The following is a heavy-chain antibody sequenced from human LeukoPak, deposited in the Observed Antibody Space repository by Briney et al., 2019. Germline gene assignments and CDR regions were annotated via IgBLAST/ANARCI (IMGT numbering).Heavy chain of an antibody. D-gene: IGHD6-6*01. CDR3: AREGPYSSSSYYFDY. CDR1: GFPFNSYG. J-gene: IGHJ4*02. Sequence: GSLRLSCAASGFPFNSYGIHWVRQAPGKGLGGVAVISYDGSNKYYADSVKGRFTISRDNSKNTLYLQMNSLRAEDTAVYYCAREGPYSSSSYYFDYWGQGTLVTVSS. CDR2: ISYDGSNK. V-gene: IGHV3-30*19.